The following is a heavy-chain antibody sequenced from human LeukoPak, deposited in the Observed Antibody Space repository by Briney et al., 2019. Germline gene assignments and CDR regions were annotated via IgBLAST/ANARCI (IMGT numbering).Heavy chain of an antibody. CDR1: GGSISSYY. V-gene: IGHV4-59*12. J-gene: IGHJ4*02. CDR2: IYYSGST. Sequence: SETLSLTCTVSGGSISSYYWSWIRQPPGKGLEWIGYIYYSGSTNYNPSLKNRVTISVDMSKNHLSLRLSSVTAADTAVYYCARPHYDILPGYYGYYFDYWGQGTLVTVSS. CDR3: ARPHYDILPGYYGYYFDY. D-gene: IGHD3-9*01.